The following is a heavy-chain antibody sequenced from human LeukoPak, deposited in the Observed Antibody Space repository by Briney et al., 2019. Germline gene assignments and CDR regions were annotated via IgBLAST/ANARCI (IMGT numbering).Heavy chain of an antibody. J-gene: IGHJ4*02. V-gene: IGHV4-30-2*01. CDR2: IYHSGST. Sequence: SETLSLTCTVSGGSISSGGYYWSWIRQPPGKGLEWIGYIYHSGSTYYNPSLKSRVTISVDRSKNQFSLKLSSVTAADTAVYYCARVDYDFWSGERVGFDYWGQGTLVTVSS. D-gene: IGHD3-3*01. CDR3: ARVDYDFWSGERVGFDY. CDR1: GGSISSGGYY.